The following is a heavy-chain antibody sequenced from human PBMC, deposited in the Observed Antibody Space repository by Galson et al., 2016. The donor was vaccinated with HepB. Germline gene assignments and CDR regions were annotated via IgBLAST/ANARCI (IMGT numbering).Heavy chain of an antibody. CDR3: ARDVQYAFDL. J-gene: IGHJ3*01. V-gene: IGHV1-18*01. Sequence: SVKVSCKASGYTFTRNGISWLRQAPGQGLEWIGWISANSGNTNYAQKFQGRVTMTRDTSTSTAYMELGSLRYDDTAVYYCARDVQYAFDLWGQGTVVTVSS. CDR1: GYTFTRNG. CDR2: ISANSGNT.